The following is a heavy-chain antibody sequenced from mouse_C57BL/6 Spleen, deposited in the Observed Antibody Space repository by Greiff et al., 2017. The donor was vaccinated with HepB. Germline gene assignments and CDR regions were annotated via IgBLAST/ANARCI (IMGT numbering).Heavy chain of an antibody. Sequence: EVKLVESGGGLVKPGGSLKLSCAASGFTFSSYTMSWVRQTPEKRLEWVATISGGGGNTYYPDSVKVRFTISRDNAKNTLYLQMSSLRSEDTALYYCAREVSFMDYWGQGTSVTVSS. CDR1: GFTFSSYT. D-gene: IGHD1-3*01. CDR3: AREVSFMDY. V-gene: IGHV5-9*01. J-gene: IGHJ4*01. CDR2: ISGGGGNT.